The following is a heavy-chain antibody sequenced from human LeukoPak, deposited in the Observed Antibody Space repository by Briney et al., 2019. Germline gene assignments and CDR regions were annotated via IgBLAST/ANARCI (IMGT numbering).Heavy chain of an antibody. D-gene: IGHD3-3*01. CDR3: ARAGGFFSPFGY. CDR1: GGSISSGGYY. J-gene: IGHJ4*02. CDR2: IYYSGST. V-gene: IGHV4-31*03. Sequence: SETLSLTCTVSGGSISSGGYYWSWIRQHPGKGLEWIGYIYYSGSTYYNPSLKSRVTISVDTSKNQFSLKLSSVTAADTAVYYCARAGGFFSPFGYWGQGTLVTVYS.